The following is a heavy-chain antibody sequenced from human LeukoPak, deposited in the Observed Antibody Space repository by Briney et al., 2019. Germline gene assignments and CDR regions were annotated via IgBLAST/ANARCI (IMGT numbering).Heavy chain of an antibody. Sequence: PGGSLRLSCAASGFTFSSYEMNWVRQAPGKGLEWVSYISSSGSTIYYADSVKGRFTISRDNAKNSLYLQMNSLRAEDTAVYYCARDRYYGSGSYYNNWFDPWGQGTLVTVSS. J-gene: IGHJ5*02. D-gene: IGHD3-10*01. CDR1: GFTFSSYE. V-gene: IGHV3-48*03. CDR3: ARDRYYGSGSYYNNWFDP. CDR2: ISSSGSTI.